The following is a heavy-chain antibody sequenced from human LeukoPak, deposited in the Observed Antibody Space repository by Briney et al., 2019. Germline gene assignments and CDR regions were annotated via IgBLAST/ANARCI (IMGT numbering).Heavy chain of an antibody. CDR3: ARDQNAFDI. J-gene: IGHJ3*02. CDR2: VYYSGST. V-gene: IGHV4-59*01. CDR1: GGSISSYY. Sequence: SETLSLTCTVSGGSISSYYWSWIRQPPGKGLEWIGYVYYSGSTNYNPSLKSRVTISVDTSKNQFSLKLSSVTAADTAVYYCARDQNAFDIWGQGTMVTVSS.